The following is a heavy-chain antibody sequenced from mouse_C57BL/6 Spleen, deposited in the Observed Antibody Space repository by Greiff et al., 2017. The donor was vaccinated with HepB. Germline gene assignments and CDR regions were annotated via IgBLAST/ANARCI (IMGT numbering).Heavy chain of an antibody. CDR3: ARWGYDYDDWFAY. CDR2: INPSSGYT. D-gene: IGHD2-4*01. Sequence: QVQLKQSGAELAKPGASVKLSCKASGYTFTSYWMHWVKQRPGQGLEWIGYINPSSGYTKYNQKFKDKATLTADKSSSTAYMQLSSLTYEDSAVYYCARWGYDYDDWFAYWGQGTLVTVSA. V-gene: IGHV1-7*01. J-gene: IGHJ3*01. CDR1: GYTFTSYW.